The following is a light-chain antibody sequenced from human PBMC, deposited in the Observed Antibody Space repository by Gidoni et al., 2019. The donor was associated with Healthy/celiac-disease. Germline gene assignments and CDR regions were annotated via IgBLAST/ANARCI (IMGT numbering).Light chain of an antibody. Sequence: DIQMTQSPSSLSASVGDRVTITCQASQDINNYLNWYQQKPGKAPKLLIYDASNLETEVPSRFSGSGSGTDFTFTISSLQPEDIATYYCQLYDNLRALTFGGGTKVEIK. CDR2: DAS. CDR3: QLYDNLRALT. J-gene: IGKJ4*01. V-gene: IGKV1-33*01. CDR1: QDINNY.